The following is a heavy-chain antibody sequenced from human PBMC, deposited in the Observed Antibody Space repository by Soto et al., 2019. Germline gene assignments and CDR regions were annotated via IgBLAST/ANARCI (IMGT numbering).Heavy chain of an antibody. CDR2: ISSSSSYI. CDR3: ARDSSGYRSFDY. D-gene: IGHD3-22*01. Sequence: EVQLVESGGGLVKPGGSLRLSCAASGFTFSSYSMNWVRQAPGKGLEWVSSISSSSSYIYYADSVKGRFTISRDNAKNSLDLQMNSLRAEDTAVYYCARDSSGYRSFDYWGQGTLVTVSS. CDR1: GFTFSSYS. V-gene: IGHV3-21*01. J-gene: IGHJ4*02.